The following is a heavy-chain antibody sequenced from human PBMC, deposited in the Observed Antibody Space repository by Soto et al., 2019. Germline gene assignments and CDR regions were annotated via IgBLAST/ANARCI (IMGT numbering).Heavy chain of an antibody. CDR2: INHSGST. J-gene: IGHJ4*02. Sequence: QVQLQQWGAGLLKPSETLSLTCAVYGGSFSGYYWSWIRQPPGKGLEWIGEINHSGSTNYNPSLKSRVTISVDTSKNQFSLKLSSVTAADTAVYYCARVIDMITFGGVIANWGQGTLVTVSS. D-gene: IGHD3-16*02. V-gene: IGHV4-34*01. CDR1: GGSFSGYY. CDR3: ARVIDMITFGGVIAN.